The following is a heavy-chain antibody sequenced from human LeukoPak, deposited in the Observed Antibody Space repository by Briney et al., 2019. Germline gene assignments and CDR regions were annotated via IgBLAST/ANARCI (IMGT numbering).Heavy chain of an antibody. Sequence: PSETLSLTCTVSGGSISSSSYYRGWIRQPPGKGLEWIGSINYSGSTYYNPSLKSRVTISVDTSKNQFSLKLSSVTAADTAVYYCARMDTAMVTRVLDYWGQGTLVTVSS. CDR2: INYSGST. CDR1: GGSISSSSYY. CDR3: ARMDTAMVTRVLDY. D-gene: IGHD5-18*01. V-gene: IGHV4-39*01. J-gene: IGHJ4*02.